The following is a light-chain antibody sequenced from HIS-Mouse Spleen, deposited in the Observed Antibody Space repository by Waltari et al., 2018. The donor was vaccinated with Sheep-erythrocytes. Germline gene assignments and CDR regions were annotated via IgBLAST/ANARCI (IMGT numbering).Light chain of an antibody. CDR3: CSYAGSYNHV. CDR2: DVS. CDR1: SSDVGGYNY. Sequence: QSALTQPRSVSGSPGQSVTISCTVTSSDVGGYNYVSCFQQPPGKAPKLMIYDVSKRPSGVPDRFSGSKSGNTASLTISGLQAEDEADYYCCSYAGSYNHVFATGTKVTVL. J-gene: IGLJ1*01. V-gene: IGLV2-11*02.